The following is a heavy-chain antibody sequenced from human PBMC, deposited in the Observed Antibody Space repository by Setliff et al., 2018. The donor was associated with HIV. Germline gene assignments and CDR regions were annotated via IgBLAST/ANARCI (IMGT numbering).Heavy chain of an antibody. D-gene: IGHD3-22*01. J-gene: IGHJ4*02. V-gene: IGHV4-59*12. Sequence: ASETLSLTCSISGGSISFYYWNWLRQTPGKGLEWIAYTFDNGNTHYNPSLESRVTLSLDTSKNQFSLKLSSVTAADTAVYYCARDRLTYYFDYWGQGTLVTVSS. CDR3: ARDRLTYYFDY. CDR1: GGSISFYY. CDR2: TFDNGNT.